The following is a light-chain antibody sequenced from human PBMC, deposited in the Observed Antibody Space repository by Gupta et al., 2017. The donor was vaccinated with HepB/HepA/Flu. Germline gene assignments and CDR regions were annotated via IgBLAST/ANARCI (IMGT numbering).Light chain of an antibody. CDR2: QFS. CDR3: SQSSDFPPT. Sequence: DVVMTQTPLSSPVTLGQPVSISCKSSQSLLHGPGNINLNCIQQRPGRPPRHLLRQFSNPSSAVLHKLSISSASGAFGMTIIRMIAADDVVVYCSQSSDFPPTFGPGTKVKIK. CDR1: QSLLHGPGNIN. V-gene: IGKV2-24*01. J-gene: IGKJ1*01.